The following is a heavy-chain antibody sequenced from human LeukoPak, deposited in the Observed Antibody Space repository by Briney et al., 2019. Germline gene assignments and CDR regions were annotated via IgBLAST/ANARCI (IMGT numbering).Heavy chain of an antibody. D-gene: IGHD3-10*02. V-gene: IGHV4-4*07. CDR3: ATMFGESSDFDH. J-gene: IGHJ4*02. CDR2: LHSSGET. Sequence: PSGTLSLTCVVSGGSISAYYWNWIRQPAGKGLEWIGRLHSSGETTSNPSLMSRATMSLDTSRNHFSLNLTSVTAADTAIYYCATMFGESSDFDHWGQGTLVTVSS. CDR1: GGSISAYY.